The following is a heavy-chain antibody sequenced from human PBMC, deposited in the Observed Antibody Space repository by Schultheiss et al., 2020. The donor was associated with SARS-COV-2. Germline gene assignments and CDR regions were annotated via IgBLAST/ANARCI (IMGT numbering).Heavy chain of an antibody. D-gene: IGHD1-1*01. CDR2: ISGSGGST. V-gene: IGHV3-23*01. Sequence: GESMKISCAASGFTFSSYSMNWVRQAPGKGLEWVSAISGSGGSTYYADSVKGRFTISRDNSKNTLYLQMNSLRAEDTAVYYCARKNWNWFDPWGQGTLVTVSS. CDR1: GFTFSSYS. J-gene: IGHJ5*02. CDR3: ARKNWNWFDP.